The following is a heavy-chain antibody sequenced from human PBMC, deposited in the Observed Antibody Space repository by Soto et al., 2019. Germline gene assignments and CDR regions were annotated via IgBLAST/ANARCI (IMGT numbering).Heavy chain of an antibody. Sequence: PSENLSPTRTVSCGSINSFYWSWIRQSPEKGLEWIGYIYGSGSTNYNPSLKSRVTISVDTSKNHFSLSLTSVTAADTAVYYCAAAPRYWGQGTLVTVSS. CDR3: AAAPRY. D-gene: IGHD2-15*01. V-gene: IGHV4-59*01. J-gene: IGHJ4*02. CDR1: CGSINSFY. CDR2: IYGSGST.